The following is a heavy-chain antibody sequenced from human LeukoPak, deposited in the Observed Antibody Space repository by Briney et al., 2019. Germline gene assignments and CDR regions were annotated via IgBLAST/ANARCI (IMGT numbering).Heavy chain of an antibody. D-gene: IGHD3-3*01. Sequence: PSETLSLTCAVYGGSFSGYYWSWIRLPPGKGLEWIGEINHSGSTNYNPSLKSRVTISVDTSKNQFSLKLSSVTAADTAVYYCARARTYYDFWSGYNPNNWFDPWGQGTLVTVSS. J-gene: IGHJ5*02. V-gene: IGHV4-34*01. CDR2: INHSGST. CDR3: ARARTYYDFWSGYNPNNWFDP. CDR1: GGSFSGYY.